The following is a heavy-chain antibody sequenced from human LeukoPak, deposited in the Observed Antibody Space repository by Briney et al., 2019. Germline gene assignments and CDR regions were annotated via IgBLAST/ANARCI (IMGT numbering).Heavy chain of an antibody. CDR3: ARDVGYCSHGSCFPAEYFHH. CDR2: INPDSGGT. D-gene: IGHD2-15*01. CDR1: GYTFTGYY. J-gene: IGHJ1*01. V-gene: IGHV1-2*02. Sequence: ASVKVSCKASGYTFTGYYMHWVRQAPGQGLEWMGWINPDSGGTNYAQKFQGRVTMTRDTSISTAYMELSRLRSDDTAVYYCARDVGYCSHGSCFPAEYFHHWGQGTLVSVSS.